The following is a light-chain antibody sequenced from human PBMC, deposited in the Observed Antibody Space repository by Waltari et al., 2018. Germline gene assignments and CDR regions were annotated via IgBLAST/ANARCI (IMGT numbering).Light chain of an antibody. CDR3: QQYNTWPPYT. CDR2: SGS. V-gene: IGKV3-15*01. CDR1: ESVSSN. J-gene: IGKJ2*01. Sequence: EIVMTQSPATLSVSPGESATLSCRASESVSSNLAWYQQKPGQAPRPLMYSGSTSATGIPARFSGSGSGREFTLTISSLQSEDFAVYYCQQYNTWPPYTFGQGTKLEIK.